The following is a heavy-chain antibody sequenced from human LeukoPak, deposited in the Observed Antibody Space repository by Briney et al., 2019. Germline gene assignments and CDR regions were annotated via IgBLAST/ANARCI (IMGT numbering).Heavy chain of an antibody. CDR3: AAHVIDPFDY. V-gene: IGHV1-46*01. Sequence: ASVKVSCKASGYTFTSHYMHWVRQAPGQGLEWMGVINPSGNSTSYAQKFQGRVTMTRDTSTSTVYMELSSLTSEDTAMYYCAAHVIDPFDYWGQGTLVTVSS. CDR1: GYTFTSHY. D-gene: IGHD3-16*02. CDR2: INPSGNST. J-gene: IGHJ4*02.